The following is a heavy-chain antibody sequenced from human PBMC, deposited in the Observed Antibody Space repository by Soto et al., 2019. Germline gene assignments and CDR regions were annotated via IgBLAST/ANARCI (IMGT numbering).Heavy chain of an antibody. V-gene: IGHV4-34*01. CDR3: ARAAYYDFWSGYYTRSDYYYYGMDV. J-gene: IGHJ6*02. D-gene: IGHD3-3*01. Sequence: SETLSLTCAVYGGSFSGYYWSWIRQPPGKGLEWIGEINHSGSTNYNPSLKSRVTISVDTSKNKFSLKLSSVTAADTAVYYCARAAYYDFWSGYYTRSDYYYYGMDVWGQGTTVTVYS. CDR1: GGSFSGYY. CDR2: INHSGST.